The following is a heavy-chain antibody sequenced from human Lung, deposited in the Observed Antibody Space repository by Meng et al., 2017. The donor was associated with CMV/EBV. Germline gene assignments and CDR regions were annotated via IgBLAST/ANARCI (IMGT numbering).Heavy chain of an antibody. CDR3: AKGTWGVYWYGLDV. CDR2: IYIASTRT. CDR1: GFTCSNFT. D-gene: IGHD3-10*01. Sequence: SYAASGFTCSNFTITGLRQAAGKGLEWVSVIYIASTRTYYGNSVKGLFTIARSDSQTTFHLQMNSLRAEETAVYYCAKGTWGVYWYGLDVWGQGXTVTVSS. J-gene: IGHJ6*02. V-gene: IGHV3-23*03.